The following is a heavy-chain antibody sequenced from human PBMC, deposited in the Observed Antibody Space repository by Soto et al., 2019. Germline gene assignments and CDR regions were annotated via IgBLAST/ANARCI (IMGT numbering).Heavy chain of an antibody. J-gene: IGHJ4*02. Sequence: SETLSLTCTVSGGSISSYYWSWIRQPPGKGLEWIGYIYYSGSTNYNPSLKSRVTISVDTSKNQFSLRLSSVTAADTAVYYCARTSKGRWLSFDYWGQGTLVTVSS. CDR3: ARTSKGRWLSFDY. V-gene: IGHV4-59*01. CDR2: IYYSGST. CDR1: GGSISSYY. D-gene: IGHD3-22*01.